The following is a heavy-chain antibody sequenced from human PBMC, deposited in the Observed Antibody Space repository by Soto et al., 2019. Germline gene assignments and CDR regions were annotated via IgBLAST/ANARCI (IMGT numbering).Heavy chain of an antibody. D-gene: IGHD2-15*01. CDR2: VNPSGGNT. CDR3: AREETCSDGICYSEYFQR. Sequence: QVQLEQSGAEVKKPGASVKVSCKASGYIFTAYSMHWVRRAPGQGLQWMGVVNPSGGNTNYAQKFQGRITLTRDTSRNTFYMDLSSLTSEDTAVYYCAREETCSDGICYSEYFQRWGQGTLVTVSS. J-gene: IGHJ1*01. V-gene: IGHV1-46*01. CDR1: GYIFTAYS.